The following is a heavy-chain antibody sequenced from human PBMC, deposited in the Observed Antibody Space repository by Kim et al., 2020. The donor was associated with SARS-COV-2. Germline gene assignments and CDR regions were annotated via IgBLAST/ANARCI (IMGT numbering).Heavy chain of an antibody. CDR3: VRGSIGA. CDR2: INQDGSGK. V-gene: IGHV3-7*01. Sequence: GGSLRLSCVASGFTFSTYWMNWVRQAPGKGLEWVANINQDGSGKYYVDSVKGRFTISRDNAMNSVYLQMNSLRAEDTAVYYCVRGSIGAWGKGTLVTVSS. CDR1: GFTFSTYW. J-gene: IGHJ5*02.